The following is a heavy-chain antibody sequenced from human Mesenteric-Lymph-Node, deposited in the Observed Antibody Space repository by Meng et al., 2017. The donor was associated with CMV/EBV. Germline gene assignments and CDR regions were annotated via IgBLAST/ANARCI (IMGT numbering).Heavy chain of an antibody. CDR1: GFTFSSYE. D-gene: IGHD6-13*01. Sequence: GGSLRLSCAASGFTFSSYEMNWVRQAPGKGLEWVSYISSSGSTIYYADSVKGRFTISRDNAKNSLYLQMNSLRAEDTAVYYCARRVRAAAANWFDPWGQGTLVTVSS. CDR2: ISSSGSTI. CDR3: ARRVRAAAANWFDP. V-gene: IGHV3-48*03. J-gene: IGHJ5*02.